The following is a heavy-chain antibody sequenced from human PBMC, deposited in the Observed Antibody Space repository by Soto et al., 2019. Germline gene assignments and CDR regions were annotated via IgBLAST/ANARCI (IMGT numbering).Heavy chain of an antibody. V-gene: IGHV3-74*01. CDR2: INTGGAT. D-gene: IGHD3-22*01. Sequence: PGGSLRLSCVVSGFTFSSHWMHWVRQVPGKGLQWVSRINTGGATNYADFVEGRFTISRDNTKNTLYLQMNSLRAEDTAVYYCARFYYDSSGYLPSPYYYYYGMDVWGQGTTVTVSS. CDR3: ARFYYDSSGYLPSPYYYYYGMDV. CDR1: GFTFSSHW. J-gene: IGHJ6*02.